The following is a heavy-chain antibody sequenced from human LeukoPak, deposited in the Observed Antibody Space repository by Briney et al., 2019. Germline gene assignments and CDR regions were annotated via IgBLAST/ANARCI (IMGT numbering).Heavy chain of an antibody. V-gene: IGHV3-23*01. CDR3: AKDQRWESPHYLDP. J-gene: IGHJ5*02. CDR1: GLTFSIAA. CDR2: ISVSGGGT. Sequence: GGSLRLSCAASGLTFSIAAMGWGREGPGGGLWCVSGISVSGGGTNYADPVRGRFTISRDNTKNPLYVQMHRLTDEDTALYYCAKDQRWESPHYLDPWGQGPLVTVSS. D-gene: IGHD1-26*01.